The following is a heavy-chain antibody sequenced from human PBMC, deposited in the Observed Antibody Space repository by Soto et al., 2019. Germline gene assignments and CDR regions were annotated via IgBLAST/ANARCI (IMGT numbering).Heavy chain of an antibody. Sequence: QVRLVQSGAEVKEPGDSVRVSCEASGYTFTAYHIHWVRQAPGQGLEWMGWINPKFGDTGYAQDLQGRVSMTSDMSISTVYMELSRLTSDDTAIYHCARNMDYYYGRGSGNGHGVWGQGTTVTVFS. CDR3: ARNMDYYYGRGSGNGHGV. CDR2: INPKFGDT. V-gene: IGHV1-2*02. J-gene: IGHJ6*02. CDR1: GYTFTAYH. D-gene: IGHD3-10*02.